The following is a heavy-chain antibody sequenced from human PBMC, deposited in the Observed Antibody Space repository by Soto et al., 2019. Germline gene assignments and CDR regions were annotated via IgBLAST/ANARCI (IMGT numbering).Heavy chain of an antibody. Sequence: QVHLVQSGAEVKKPGASVKVSCKGSGYAFTTYGITWVRQAPGQGLEWMGWISAHNGNTNYAQKLQGRVTVTRDTSTSTAYMELRRLISDDTAVYYCARGRYGDYWGQGALVTVSS. D-gene: IGHD1-1*01. V-gene: IGHV1-18*01. CDR2: ISAHNGNT. CDR1: GYAFTTYG. CDR3: ARGRYGDY. J-gene: IGHJ4*02.